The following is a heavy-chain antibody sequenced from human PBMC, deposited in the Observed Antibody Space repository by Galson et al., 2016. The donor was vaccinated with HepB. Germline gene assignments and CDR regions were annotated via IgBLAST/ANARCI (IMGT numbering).Heavy chain of an antibody. D-gene: IGHD5-18*01. V-gene: IGHV3-21*06. Sequence: SLRLSCAASGFSFSNCWMNWVRQAPGRGLEWVSSISSSSTYIEYADSVKGRFTISRDNAKNSLYLQMNRLRAEDTAVYFCARDMAGYSYGFGFDYWGQGTLITVSS. J-gene: IGHJ4*02. CDR1: GFSFSNCW. CDR2: ISSSSTYI. CDR3: ARDMAGYSYGFGFDY.